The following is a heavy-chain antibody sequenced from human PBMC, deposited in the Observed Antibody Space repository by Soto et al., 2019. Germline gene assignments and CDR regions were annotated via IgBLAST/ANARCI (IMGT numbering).Heavy chain of an antibody. D-gene: IGHD6-25*01. CDR1: GYTFTSYG. V-gene: IGHV1-18*04. Sequence: QVQLVQSGAEVKKPGASVKVSCKASGYTFTSYGISWVRQAPGQGLEWMGWISAYNGNTNYAQKLQGRVTMTTDTSTIPDYMELRSLRSDDTAVYYCAREAGRLTKSPDRFDPWGQGTLVTVSS. CDR2: ISAYNGNT. CDR3: AREAGRLTKSPDRFDP. J-gene: IGHJ5*02.